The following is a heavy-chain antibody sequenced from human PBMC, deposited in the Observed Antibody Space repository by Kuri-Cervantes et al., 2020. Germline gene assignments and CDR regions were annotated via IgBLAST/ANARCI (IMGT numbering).Heavy chain of an antibody. CDR1: GFTISSYW. CDR2: INNDGRST. Sequence: GGSLRLSCAASGFTISSYWMHWVRQAPGKGLVWVSRINNDGRSTSYADSVKGRFTISRDNAKNALYLQMNSLRAEDTAVYYCARERPYYYYGMDVWGQGTTVTVSS. CDR3: ARERPYYYYGMDV. V-gene: IGHV3-74*01. J-gene: IGHJ6*02.